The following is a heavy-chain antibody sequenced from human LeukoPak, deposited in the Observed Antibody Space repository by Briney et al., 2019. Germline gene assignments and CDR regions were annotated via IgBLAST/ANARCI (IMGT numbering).Heavy chain of an antibody. V-gene: IGHV3-48*04. CDR2: ISSSGSTI. D-gene: IGHD1-26*01. J-gene: IGHJ4*02. Sequence: GRSLRLSCAASGFTFSSYAMHWVRQAPGKGLEWVSYISSSGSTIYYADSVKGRFTISRDNAKNSLYLQMNSLRAEDTAVYYCARVWGAFDYWGQGTLVTVSS. CDR1: GFTFSSYA. CDR3: ARVWGAFDY.